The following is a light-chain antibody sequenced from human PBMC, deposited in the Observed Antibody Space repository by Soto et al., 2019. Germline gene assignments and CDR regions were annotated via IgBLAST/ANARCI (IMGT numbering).Light chain of an antibody. V-gene: IGLV1-51*02. CDR1: NSNIGNNY. Sequence: QSVLTQPPSVSAAPGQKVTISCSGSNSNIGNNYVYWYQQFPGAAPKLLMYENAKRASGIPDRFSGSKSGTAATLAITGIQTGDEADYYCGTWDSGRSGFVFGTGTKLTVL. CDR3: GTWDSGRSGFV. CDR2: ENA. J-gene: IGLJ1*01.